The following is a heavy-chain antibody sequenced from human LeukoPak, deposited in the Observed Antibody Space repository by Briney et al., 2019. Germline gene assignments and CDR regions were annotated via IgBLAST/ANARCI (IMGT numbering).Heavy chain of an antibody. CDR3: ARGRSGGSYYFDY. CDR1: EFTFSTHS. CDR2: ISSSSSTI. J-gene: IGHJ4*02. V-gene: IGHV3-48*01. Sequence: PGGSLRLSCAASEFTFSTHSMNWVRQAPGKGLEWVSYISSSSSTIYYAESVKGRFSISRDNAKNSLYLQMNSLRAEDTAVYYCARGRSGGSYYFDYWGQGTLVTVSS. D-gene: IGHD1-26*01.